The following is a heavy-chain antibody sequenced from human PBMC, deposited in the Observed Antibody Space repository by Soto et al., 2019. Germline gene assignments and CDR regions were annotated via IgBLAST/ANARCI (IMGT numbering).Heavy chain of an antibody. CDR2: VSSTGTSP. Sequence: PGGFLRLSCSASGFTFSNYAMSRVRQSPGKGLEWVSAVSSTGTSPYYAGSVQGRFTISRDNSKNMFYLQMKSLRAEDTAIYYCAKARPSGGYYYVEAFDVWGQGTMVTVSS. J-gene: IGHJ3*01. CDR1: GFTFSNYA. CDR3: AKARPSGGYYYVEAFDV. D-gene: IGHD3-22*01. V-gene: IGHV3-23*01.